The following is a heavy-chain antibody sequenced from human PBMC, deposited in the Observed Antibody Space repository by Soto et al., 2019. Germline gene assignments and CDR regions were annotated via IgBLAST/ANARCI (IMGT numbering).Heavy chain of an antibody. CDR3: ARETAMVTGWFDP. D-gene: IGHD5-18*01. Sequence: TGGSLRLSCAASGFTFSSYEMNWVRQAPGKGLEWVSYISSSGSTIYYADSVKGRFTISRDNAKNSLYLQMNSLRAEDTAVYYCARETAMVTGWFDPWGQGTLVTVSS. J-gene: IGHJ5*02. V-gene: IGHV3-48*03. CDR1: GFTFSSYE. CDR2: ISSSGSTI.